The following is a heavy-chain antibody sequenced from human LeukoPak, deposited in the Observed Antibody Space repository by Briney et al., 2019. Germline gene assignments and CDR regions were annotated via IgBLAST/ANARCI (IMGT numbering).Heavy chain of an antibody. CDR3: AKGRDISSGSRRYDY. D-gene: IGHD3-10*01. J-gene: IGHJ4*02. CDR1: GFTFSSYA. Sequence: PGGSLRLSCEASGFTFSSYAMSWVRQAPGKGLEWVSGISGSGGSTYYADSVKGRFTISRDNSKNTLYLQMNGLRAEDAAVYYCAKGRDISSGSRRYDYWGQGTLVTVSS. V-gene: IGHV3-23*01. CDR2: ISGSGGST.